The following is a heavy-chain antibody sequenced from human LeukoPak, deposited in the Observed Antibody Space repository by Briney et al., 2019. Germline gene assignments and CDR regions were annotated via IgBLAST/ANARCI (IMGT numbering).Heavy chain of an antibody. CDR2: ISYDGSNK. CDR3: AKAGTSGEARTDWFDP. CDR1: GFTFSSYG. V-gene: IGHV3-30*18. Sequence: GGSLRLSCAASGFTFSSYGMHWVHQAPGKGLEWVAVISYDGSNKYYANSVKGRFTISRDSSKNTLYLQMNSLRAEDTAVYYCAKAGTSGEARTDWFDPWGQGTLVTVSS. D-gene: IGHD1-1*01. J-gene: IGHJ5*02.